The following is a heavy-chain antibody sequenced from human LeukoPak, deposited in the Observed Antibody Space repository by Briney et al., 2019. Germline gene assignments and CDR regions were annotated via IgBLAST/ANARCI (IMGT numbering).Heavy chain of an antibody. CDR2: IYYSGST. J-gene: IGHJ4*02. CDR3: ARSMVRGSIGY. CDR1: GGSISSYY. Sequence: SETLSLTCTVSGGSISSYYWSWIRQPPGKGLEWIGYIYYSGSTNYNPSLKSRVTISVDTSKNQFSLKLSSVTAADTAVYYCARSMVRGSIGYWGQGTLVTVSS. V-gene: IGHV4-59*01. D-gene: IGHD3-10*01.